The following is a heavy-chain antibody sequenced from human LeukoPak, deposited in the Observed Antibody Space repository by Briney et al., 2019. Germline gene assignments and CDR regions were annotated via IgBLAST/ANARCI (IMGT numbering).Heavy chain of an antibody. D-gene: IGHD3-22*01. CDR3: ARTSIYYDSSGYRS. CDR2: INHSGST. J-gene: IGHJ5*02. Sequence: ASETLSLTCAVYGGSFSGYYWSWIRQPPGKGLEWIGEINHSGSTNYNPSLKSRVTISVDTSKNQFSLKLSSVTAADTAVYYCARTSIYYDSSGYRSWGQGTLVTVSS. V-gene: IGHV4-34*01. CDR1: GGSFSGYY.